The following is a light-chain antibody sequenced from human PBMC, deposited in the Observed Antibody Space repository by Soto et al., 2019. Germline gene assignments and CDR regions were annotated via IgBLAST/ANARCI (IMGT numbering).Light chain of an antibody. CDR2: DAS. V-gene: IGKV1-5*01. CDR1: QSISSW. Sequence: DIQMTQSPSTLSASVGDRVTITCRASQSISSWLAWYQQKPGKAPKLLIYDASSLESRVPSRFSGSGSGTEFTLTLSSLQPDDFATYYCQQYNSYSLTFGQGTKVQIK. J-gene: IGKJ1*01. CDR3: QQYNSYSLT.